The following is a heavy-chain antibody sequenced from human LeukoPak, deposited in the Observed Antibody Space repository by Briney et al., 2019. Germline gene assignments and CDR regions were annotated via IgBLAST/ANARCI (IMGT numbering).Heavy chain of an antibody. J-gene: IGHJ4*02. CDR1: GYTLTELS. CDR2: FDSEDGET. CDR3: ATRLLGGNDFDY. D-gene: IGHD4-23*01. V-gene: IGHV1-24*01. Sequence: ASVKVSCKVSGYTLTELSMHWVRQAPGKGLEWMGGFDSEDGETIYAQKFQGRVTMTEDTSTDTAYMELSSLRSEDTAVYYCATRLLGGNDFDYWGQGTLVTVSS.